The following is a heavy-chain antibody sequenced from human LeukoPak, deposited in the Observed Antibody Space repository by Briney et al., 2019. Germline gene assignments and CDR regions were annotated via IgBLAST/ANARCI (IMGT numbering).Heavy chain of an antibody. CDR1: GFTFSDYY. V-gene: IGHV3-11*01. CDR2: ISSSGSTI. J-gene: IGHJ4*02. Sequence: GGSLRLSCAASGFTFSDYYMSWIRQAPGKGLEWVSYISSSGSTIYYADSVKGRFTISRDNAKNSLYLQMNSLRAEDTAVYYCARLGVTGPHGLEKSSDDYWGQGTLVTVSS. CDR3: ARLGVTGPHGLEKSSDDY. D-gene: IGHD6-19*01.